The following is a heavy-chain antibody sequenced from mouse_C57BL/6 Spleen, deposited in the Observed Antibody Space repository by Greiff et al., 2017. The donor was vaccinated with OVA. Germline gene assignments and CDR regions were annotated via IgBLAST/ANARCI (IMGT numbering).Heavy chain of an antibody. V-gene: IGHV2-2*01. J-gene: IGHJ4*01. CDR1: GFSFTSYG. CDR2: IWSGGST. Sequence: QVQLKESGPGLVQPSQRLSITCTVSGFSFTSYGVHWVRQSPGKGLEWLGVIWSGGSTDYNAAFISRLSISKDNTKSQVFFKMNSLQADDTAIYYCDGDYYGSNYEDAMDNWGQGASVTVCS. D-gene: IGHD1-1*01. CDR3: DGDYYGSNYEDAMDN.